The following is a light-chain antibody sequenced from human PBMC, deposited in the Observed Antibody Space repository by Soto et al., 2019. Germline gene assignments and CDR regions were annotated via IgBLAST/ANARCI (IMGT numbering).Light chain of an antibody. CDR2: AAS. Sequence: DIQMTQSPSSLSASVGDRVTITCRASQSITNYLNWYQQKPGKAPKLLIYAASSLQSGVPSRFSGRGSGTDFTLTISSLQPEDFATYYCQKSYSAPYTFGQGTKLEIK. J-gene: IGKJ2*01. CDR3: QKSYSAPYT. V-gene: IGKV1-39*01. CDR1: QSITNY.